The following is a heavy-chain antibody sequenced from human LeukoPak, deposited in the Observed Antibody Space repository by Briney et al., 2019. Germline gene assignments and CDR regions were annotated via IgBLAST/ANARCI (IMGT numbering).Heavy chain of an antibody. D-gene: IGHD2-2*01. CDR3: ARDGGLLGYCTGTSLCAFDI. V-gene: IGHV4-39*07. CDR1: GGSVSSTTYY. CDR2: IHYSGTT. J-gene: IGHJ3*02. Sequence: KPSETLSLTCTVSGGSVSSTTYYWAWIRQSPGKGLEWIGYIHYSGTTYYNPSLTSRVTISVDTSKDQFSLRLSFVTAADTAVYYCARDGGLLGYCTGTSLCAFDIWGQGTMVTVSS.